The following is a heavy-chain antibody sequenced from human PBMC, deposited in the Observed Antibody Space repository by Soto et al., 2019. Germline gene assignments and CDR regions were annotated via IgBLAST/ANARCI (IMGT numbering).Heavy chain of an antibody. CDR3: ARGGNGDDSYYYGRDV. CDR1: VGYFRVYY. J-gene: IGHJ6*01. D-gene: IGHD4-17*01. V-gene: IGHV4-34*01. CDR2: INNSGST. Sequence: PSETLSLTFAFCVGYFRVYYSVWIRQPPGKGLELIGEINNSGSTNYNPPLKGRVTISVDTSKNQFSLNLSSVTAADTAVYYCARGGNGDDSYYYGRDVWGQGTTVTVSS.